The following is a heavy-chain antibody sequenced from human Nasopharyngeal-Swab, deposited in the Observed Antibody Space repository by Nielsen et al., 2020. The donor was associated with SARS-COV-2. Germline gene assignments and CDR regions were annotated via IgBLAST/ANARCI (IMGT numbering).Heavy chain of an antibody. CDR2: ITRSGNT. CDR3: ARVNNGGGIVPASYSFFMDV. D-gene: IGHD2-2*01. CDR1: GVSFSGYH. Sequence: SETLSLTCSPNGVSFSGYHWGWIRQSPGKGLEWIWDITRSGNTNYNPALNSRVTMSVATSKDEFSLKLTSVIAADTVIYFCARVNNGGGIVPASYSFFMDVWGQGTSVAVSS. J-gene: IGHJ6*02. V-gene: IGHV4-34*01.